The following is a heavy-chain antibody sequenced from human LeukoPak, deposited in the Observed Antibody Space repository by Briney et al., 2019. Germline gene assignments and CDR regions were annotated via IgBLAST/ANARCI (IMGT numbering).Heavy chain of an antibody. J-gene: IGHJ5*02. D-gene: IGHD3-10*01. CDR2: INHSGST. V-gene: IGHV4-34*01. CDR1: GGSFSGYY. Sequence: SETLSLTCAVYGGSFSGYYWSWIRQPPGKGLEWIGEINHSGSTNYNPSLKSRVTISVDTFKNQFSLKLSSVTAADTAVYYCARGAVRGVITLNWFDPWGQGTLVTVSS. CDR3: ARGAVRGVITLNWFDP.